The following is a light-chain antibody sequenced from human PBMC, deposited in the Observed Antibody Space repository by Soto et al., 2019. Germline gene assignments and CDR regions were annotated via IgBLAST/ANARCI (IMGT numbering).Light chain of an antibody. V-gene: IGKV3-20*01. J-gene: IGKJ2*03. CDR2: GAS. CDR3: QKYGSSPHS. CDR1: QSVSGRY. Sequence: IVLTQSPGTLSLSPGERATLSCRASQSVSGRYVAGYQQKLGQAPRLLIYGASSRATGTPDRVSGSGSGTDLTLTMSRLEPEDFAVYCCQKYGSSPHSFGQGTKLEIK.